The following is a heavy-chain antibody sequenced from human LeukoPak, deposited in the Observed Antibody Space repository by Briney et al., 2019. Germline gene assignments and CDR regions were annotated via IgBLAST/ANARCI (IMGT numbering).Heavy chain of an antibody. D-gene: IGHD4-11*01. Sequence: SQTLSLTCTVSGDSINTGGYYWNWIRQHPGKGLEWIGYIYYTGSTYYNPSLKSRPAISLDTSKNRLSLRLSSVTAADTAVYYCARDPTPGMYYFDYWGQGNLVTVSS. CDR2: IYYTGST. CDR3: ARDPTPGMYYFDY. J-gene: IGHJ4*02. V-gene: IGHV4-31*03. CDR1: GDSINTGGYY.